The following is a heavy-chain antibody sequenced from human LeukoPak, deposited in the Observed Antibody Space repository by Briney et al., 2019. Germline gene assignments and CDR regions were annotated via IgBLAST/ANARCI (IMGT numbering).Heavy chain of an antibody. CDR1: GFTFSSYS. CDR3: ARDGYCSGGSCYSSAGGFDY. D-gene: IGHD2-15*01. Sequence: GGSLRLSCAASGFTFSSYSMNWVRQAPGKGLEWVSSISSSSSYIYYADSVKGRFTISRDNAKNSLYLQMNSLRAEDTAVYYCARDGYCSGGSCYSSAGGFDYWGQGTLVTVSS. V-gene: IGHV3-21*01. J-gene: IGHJ4*02. CDR2: ISSSSSYI.